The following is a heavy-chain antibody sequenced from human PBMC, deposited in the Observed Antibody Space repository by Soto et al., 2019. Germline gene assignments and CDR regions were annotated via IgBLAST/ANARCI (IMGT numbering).Heavy chain of an antibody. Sequence: SETLSLTCTVSGGSISSSHYYWGWIRQPPGKGLEWIGGIYSSGNTYYNPSLKSRVTISVDTSKNQFSLKLSSVTAADTAVDYCARPSDFSGVGVWGQGTTVTVSS. CDR2: IYSSGNT. J-gene: IGHJ6*02. CDR3: ARPSDFSGVGV. V-gene: IGHV4-39*01. D-gene: IGHD2-21*02. CDR1: GGSISSSHYY.